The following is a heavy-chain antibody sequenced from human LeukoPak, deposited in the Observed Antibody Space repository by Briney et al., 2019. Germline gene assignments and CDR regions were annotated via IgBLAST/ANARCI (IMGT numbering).Heavy chain of an antibody. CDR2: IYYSGGT. CDR3: ARARDYYGSGSYCFDP. V-gene: IGHV4-31*03. Sequence: SETLSLTCTVSGGSISSGGYYWSWIRQHPGKGLEWIGYIYYSGGTYYNPSLKSRVTISVDTSKNQFSLKLSSVTAAGTAVYYCARARDYYGSGSYCFDPWGQGTLVTVSS. D-gene: IGHD3-10*01. CDR1: GGSISSGGYY. J-gene: IGHJ5*02.